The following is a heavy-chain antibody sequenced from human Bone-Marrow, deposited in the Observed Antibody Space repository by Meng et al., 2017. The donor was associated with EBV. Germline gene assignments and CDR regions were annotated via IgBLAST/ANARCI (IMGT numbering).Heavy chain of an antibody. CDR1: GFTFSYYG. J-gene: IGHJ5*02. V-gene: IGHV3-30*03. CDR2: IPSDGSHNK. D-gene: IGHD1-14*01. Sequence: QEQLVESGXGVVQPGRXLRLSCAASGFTFSYYGFHWVRKAPGKGPEWVAIIPSDGSHNKYYADSVKGRFTVSRDNSKNTLYLQMNSLRTEDTAVYYCVRDLSGKFDPWGQGTLVTVSS. CDR3: VRDLSGKFDP.